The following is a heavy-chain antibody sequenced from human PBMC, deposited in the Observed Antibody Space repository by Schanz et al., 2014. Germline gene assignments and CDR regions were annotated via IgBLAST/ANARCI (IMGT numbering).Heavy chain of an antibody. CDR1: GFSLSDYG. Sequence: QVQLVESGGGVVQPGRSLRLSCAGSGFSLSDYGMHWVRQAPGRGLEWVAVISYHGSERYYADSVKGRFTISRDNSKNTLYLQRNSLRTEDTAVYFCAKSYDTSGYSGFDYWGQGTLVTVSS. D-gene: IGHD3-22*01. CDR2: ISYHGSER. V-gene: IGHV3-30*18. J-gene: IGHJ4*02. CDR3: AKSYDTSGYSGFDY.